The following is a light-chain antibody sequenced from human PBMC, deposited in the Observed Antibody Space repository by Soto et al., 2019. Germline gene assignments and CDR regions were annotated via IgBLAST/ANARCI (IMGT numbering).Light chain of an antibody. CDR2: EVS. J-gene: IGLJ2*01. V-gene: IGLV2-8*01. CDR1: SSDVGGYNY. CDR3: SSYARSNNLEVV. Sequence: QSVLTQPPSASGSPGQSVTISCTGTSSDVGGYNYVSWYQQDPGKAPKLMIYEVSKRPSGVPDRFSGSKSGNTASLTVSGLQAEDEADYYCSSYARSNNLEVVFGGGTKLTVL.